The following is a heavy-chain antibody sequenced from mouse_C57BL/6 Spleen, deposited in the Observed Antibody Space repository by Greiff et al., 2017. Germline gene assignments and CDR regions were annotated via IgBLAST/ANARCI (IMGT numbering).Heavy chain of an antibody. Sequence: QVQLQQPGAELVKPGASVKLSCKASGYTFTSYWMHWVKQRPGQGLEWIGMIHPNSGSTNYNEKFKSKATLTVDKSYSTAYMQLSSLTSEDSAVEYGAKSGAYCEMDDWGKGTTVTVSS. CDR1: GYTFTSYW. D-gene: IGHD2-4*01. CDR2: IHPNSGST. CDR3: AKSGAYCEMDD. V-gene: IGHV1-64*01. J-gene: IGHJ1*03.